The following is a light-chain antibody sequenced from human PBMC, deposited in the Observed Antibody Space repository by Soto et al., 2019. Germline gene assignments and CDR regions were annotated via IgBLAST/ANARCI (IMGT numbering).Light chain of an antibody. CDR1: QTVSSN. CDR3: QQYNDWPPFT. J-gene: IGKJ3*01. Sequence: EIVMTQSPATLSVSPGERATLSCRASQTVSSNLAWYQQKPGQAPRLLIHGASTRAAGIPARFSGSGSGTEFTLTILSLQSEDFAVYYCQQYNDWPPFTVGPGTRGDIK. CDR2: GAS. V-gene: IGKV3-15*01.